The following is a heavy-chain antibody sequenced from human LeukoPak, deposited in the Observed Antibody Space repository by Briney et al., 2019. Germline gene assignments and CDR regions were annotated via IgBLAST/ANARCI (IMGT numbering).Heavy chain of an antibody. V-gene: IGHV3-23*01. Sequence: PVQSLESPLATSDSGGSTYYADSVKGRFTISRDNSKNTLYLQMNSLRAEGTAVYYCANREPVGQYFGWGQGTLVTVSS. CDR3: ANREPVGQYFG. D-gene: IGHD2-15*01. J-gene: IGHJ4*02. CDR2: TSDSGGST.